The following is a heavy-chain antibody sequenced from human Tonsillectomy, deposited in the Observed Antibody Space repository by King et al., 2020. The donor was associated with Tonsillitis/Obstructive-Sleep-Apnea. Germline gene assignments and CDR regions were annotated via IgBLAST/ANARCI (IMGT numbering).Heavy chain of an antibody. J-gene: IGHJ4*02. V-gene: IGHV6-1*01. Sequence: VQLQQSGPGLVKPSQTLSLTCAVSGDSVSSNSATWNWIRQSPSRGLEWLGRTYYRSKWYNDYAVSVKSRITINQDTSKNQFSLQLNSVTPEDTAVYYCAREPGLFIAAAGTYYVDYWGQGTLVTVSS. D-gene: IGHD6-13*01. CDR1: GDSVSSNSAT. CDR2: TYYRSKWYN. CDR3: AREPGLFIAAAGTYYVDY.